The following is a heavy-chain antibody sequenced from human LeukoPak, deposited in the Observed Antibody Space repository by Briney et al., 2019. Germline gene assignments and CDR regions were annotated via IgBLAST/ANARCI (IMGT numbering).Heavy chain of an antibody. D-gene: IGHD4-17*01. CDR1: GFTFSSHS. J-gene: IGHJ4*02. V-gene: IGHV3-48*01. Sequence: GGSLRLSCAASGFTFSSHSMNWVRQAPGKGLEWVSSISSSSSTIYYADSVKGRFTISRDNAKNSLYLQMNSLRAEDTAVYYCARVGHGALYYFDYWGQGTLVTVSS. CDR2: ISSSSSTI. CDR3: ARVGHGALYYFDY.